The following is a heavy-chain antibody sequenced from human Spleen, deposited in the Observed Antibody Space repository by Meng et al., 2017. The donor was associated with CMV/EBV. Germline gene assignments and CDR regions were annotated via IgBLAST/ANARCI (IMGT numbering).Heavy chain of an antibody. Sequence: SLKISCVASEIIFDNYDMHWVRQVSGKGLEWVSGISWNGGSTGYADSVRGRFTISRDNAKNSLYLQMKSLRPEDTAFYYCVKDVNFGYSDENGYFSYAFDVWGQGTMVTVSS. J-gene: IGHJ3*01. CDR2: ISWNGGST. D-gene: IGHD5-18*01. CDR1: EIIFDNYD. V-gene: IGHV3-9*01. CDR3: VKDVNFGYSDENGYFSYAFDV.